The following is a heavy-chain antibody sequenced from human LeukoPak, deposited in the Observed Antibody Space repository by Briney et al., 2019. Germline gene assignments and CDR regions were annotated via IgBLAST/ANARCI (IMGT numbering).Heavy chain of an antibody. CDR3: ARGVVDYYYGMDV. V-gene: IGHV4-59*01. CDR1: GGSISSYY. Sequence: SETLSLTCTVSGGSISSYYWSWLRQPQGKGLEWLGYIYYSGSTNYNPSLKSRVTISVDTSKNQFSLKLSSVTAADTAVYYCARGVVDYYYGMDVWGQGTTVTVSS. CDR2: IYYSGST. J-gene: IGHJ6*02. D-gene: IGHD2-2*01.